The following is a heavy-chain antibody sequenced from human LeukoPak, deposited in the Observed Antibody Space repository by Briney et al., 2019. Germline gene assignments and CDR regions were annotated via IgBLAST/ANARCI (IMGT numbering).Heavy chain of an antibody. Sequence: ASVKVTCKASGYTFTGYYMHWVRQAPGQGLEWMGWINPNSGGTNYAQKFQGRVTMTRDTSISTAYMELSRLRSDDTAVYYCARASYGGNSEDYFDYWGQGTLVTVPS. CDR2: INPNSGGT. J-gene: IGHJ4*02. D-gene: IGHD4-23*01. CDR3: ARASYGGNSEDYFDY. V-gene: IGHV1-2*02. CDR1: GYTFTGYY.